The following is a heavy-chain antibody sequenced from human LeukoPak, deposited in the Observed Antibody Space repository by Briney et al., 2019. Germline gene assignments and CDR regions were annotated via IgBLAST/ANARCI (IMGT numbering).Heavy chain of an antibody. J-gene: IGHJ6*02. D-gene: IGHD6-19*01. CDR3: ARDSDGSGWYYHYYYGTDV. Sequence: GTLSLTCGVSGGPISGTNWWSWVRQPPGQGLEWVSVIYSGGSTYYADSVKGRFTISRDNSKNTLYLQMNSLRAEDTAVYYCARDSDGSGWYYHYYYGTDVWGQGTTVTVSS. CDR1: GGPISGTNW. CDR2: IYSGGST. V-gene: IGHV3-66*01.